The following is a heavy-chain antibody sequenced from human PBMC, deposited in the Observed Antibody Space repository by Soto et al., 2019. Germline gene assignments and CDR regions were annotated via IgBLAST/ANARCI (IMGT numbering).Heavy chain of an antibody. CDR3: ARGGRAYYYDSSGYSCFDY. J-gene: IGHJ4*02. Sequence: QAQLVQSGAEVKKPGSSVKVSCKASGGTFSSYAISWVRQAPGQGLEWMGGIIPIFGTANYAQKFQGRVTITADESTSTAYMELSSLRSEDTAVYYCARGGRAYYYDSSGYSCFDYWGQGTLVTVSS. D-gene: IGHD3-22*01. CDR2: IIPIFGTA. V-gene: IGHV1-69*01. CDR1: GGTFSSYA.